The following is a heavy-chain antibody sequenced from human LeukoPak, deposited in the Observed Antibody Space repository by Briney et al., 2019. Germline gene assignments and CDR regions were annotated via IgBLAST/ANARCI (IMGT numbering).Heavy chain of an antibody. CDR3: ARGIAVAGLFDY. J-gene: IGHJ4*02. CDR1: GFTFSSYV. CDR2: ISSSSSYI. D-gene: IGHD6-19*01. V-gene: IGHV3-21*01. Sequence: GGSLRLSCAASGFTFSSYVMHLVRQAPGKGLEWVSSISSSSSYIYYADSVKGRFTISRDNAKNSLYLQMNSLRAEDTAVYDCARGIAVAGLFDYWGQGTLVTVSS.